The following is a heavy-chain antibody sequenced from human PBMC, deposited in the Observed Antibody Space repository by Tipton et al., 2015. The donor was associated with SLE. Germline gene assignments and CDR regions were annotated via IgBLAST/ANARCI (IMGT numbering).Heavy chain of an antibody. D-gene: IGHD1-26*01. V-gene: IGHV4-34*01. CDR1: GGSSGGYY. CDR2: ISHNENT. Sequence: TLSLTCTVYGGSSGGYYCNWIRQSPRKGLEWIGEISHNENTNYNPSLKTRVTMSVDSSKNQFSLRLTSVTAADTGVYYCATTKSWSVFDYWGQGTLVTVSS. CDR3: ATTKSWSVFDY. J-gene: IGHJ4*02.